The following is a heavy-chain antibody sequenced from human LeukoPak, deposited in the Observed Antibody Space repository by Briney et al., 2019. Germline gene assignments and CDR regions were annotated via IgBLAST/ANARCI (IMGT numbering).Heavy chain of an antibody. CDR2: IWSDGSNE. J-gene: IGHJ5*02. CDR3: ARDSLGTSSGWFDP. CDR1: GFTFSYYG. D-gene: IGHD6-19*01. V-gene: IGHV3-33*01. Sequence: GGSLRLSCAASGFTFSYYGMHWVRQAPGKGLEWVAVIWSDGSNEYCADSVKGRFTISRDNSKNTLYLQMNSLRAEDTAVYYCARDSLGTSSGWFDPWGQGTLVTVSS.